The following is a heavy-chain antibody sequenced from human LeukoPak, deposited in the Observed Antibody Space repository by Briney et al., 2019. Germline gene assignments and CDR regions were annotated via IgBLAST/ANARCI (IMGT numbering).Heavy chain of an antibody. D-gene: IGHD2-15*01. V-gene: IGHV3-21*01. Sequence: GGSLRLSCAASGFTFSSYGMHWVRQGPGKGLEWVASISSRSTYIYYADSVKGRFTISRDNAKNSLYLQMTSLSAEDTAVYYCAKSIGYCSGGSCFEVDYWGQVTLVTVSS. CDR3: AKSIGYCSGGSCFEVDY. CDR1: GFTFSSYG. J-gene: IGHJ4*02. CDR2: ISSRSTYI.